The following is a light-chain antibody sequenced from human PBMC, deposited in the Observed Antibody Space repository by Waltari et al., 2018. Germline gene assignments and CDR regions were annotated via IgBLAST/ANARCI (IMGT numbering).Light chain of an antibody. CDR3: QQYVSSPVT. CDR1: QSVSSTY. Sequence: EIVLTQSPGTLSLSPGERATLSCRVSQSVSSTYLAWYQQKAGQAPRLLIYGSSTRATGIPYGFSGSGSGTEFTLTISRLEPEDFAVYYCQQYVSSPVTFGGGTKVEIK. J-gene: IGKJ4*01. CDR2: GSS. V-gene: IGKV3-20*01.